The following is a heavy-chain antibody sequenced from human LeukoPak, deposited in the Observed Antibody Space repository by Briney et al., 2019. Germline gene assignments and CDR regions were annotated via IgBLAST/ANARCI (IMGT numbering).Heavy chain of an antibody. CDR3: AKGILSIFGVVTQFDY. D-gene: IGHD3-3*01. CDR2: ISGSSGII. J-gene: IGHJ4*02. V-gene: IGHV3-48*01. Sequence: GGSLRLSCAASGFTFNTYTMNWVRQAPGKGLEWVSYISGSSGIIDYADSVRGRFTISRDNSKNTLYLQMNSLRAEDTAVYYCAKGILSIFGVVTQFDYWGQGTLVTVSS. CDR1: GFTFNTYT.